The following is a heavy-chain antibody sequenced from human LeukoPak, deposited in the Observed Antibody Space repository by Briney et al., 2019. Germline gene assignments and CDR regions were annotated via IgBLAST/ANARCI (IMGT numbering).Heavy chain of an antibody. J-gene: IGHJ3*01. V-gene: IGHV4-59*01. Sequence: SETLSLTCTVSGGSISNYYWTWIRQPPGKGLEWIGYIYYTGSTNYNPSLKSRVTISVDTSKNQFSLKLGSVTAADTAVYYCARRSDYYDILNLWGQGTMVTVSS. CDR1: GGSISNYY. D-gene: IGHD3-22*01. CDR3: ARRSDYYDILNL. CDR2: IYYTGST.